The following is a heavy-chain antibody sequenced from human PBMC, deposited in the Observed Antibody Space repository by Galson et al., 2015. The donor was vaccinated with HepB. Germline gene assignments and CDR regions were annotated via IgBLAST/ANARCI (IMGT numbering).Heavy chain of an antibody. J-gene: IGHJ4*02. CDR3: ARHAAHSGSYYGGLSDY. CDR2: IYPGDSDT. Sequence: QSGAEVKKPGESLKISCKGSGYSFTSYWIGWVRQMPGKGLEWMGIIYPGDSDTRYSPSFQGQVTISADKSISTAYLQWSSLKASDTAMYYCARHAAHSGSYYGGLSDYWGQGTLVTVSS. CDR1: GYSFTSYW. D-gene: IGHD1-26*01. V-gene: IGHV5-51*01.